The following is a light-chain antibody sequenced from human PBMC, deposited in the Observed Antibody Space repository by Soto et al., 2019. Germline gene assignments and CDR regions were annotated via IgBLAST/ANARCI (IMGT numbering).Light chain of an antibody. V-gene: IGLV3-21*02. J-gene: IGLJ2*01. Sequence: SYELTQPPSVSVAPGQTARITCGGDIIGSKSVHWYQQMPGQAPLLVVFDDSDRPSGIPERFSGSNSGNTATLTINRVEAGDEADYYCQVWDSNSDRTVVFGGGTKLTVL. CDR1: IIGSKS. CDR3: QVWDSNSDRTVV. CDR2: DDS.